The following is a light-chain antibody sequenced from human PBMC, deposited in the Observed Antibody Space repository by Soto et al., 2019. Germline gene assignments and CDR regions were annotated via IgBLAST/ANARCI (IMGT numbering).Light chain of an antibody. CDR1: ESVTNTR. J-gene: IGKJ2*01. CDR2: AIS. Sequence: PGVRATLACRASESVTNTRLAWYQQKGGQAPRLLIYAISTRARGIPDRFSGSGSGTDFTLTISRLEPEDFGVYYCQRYGTSRGTFGQGTKLEIK. V-gene: IGKV3-20*01. CDR3: QRYGTSRGT.